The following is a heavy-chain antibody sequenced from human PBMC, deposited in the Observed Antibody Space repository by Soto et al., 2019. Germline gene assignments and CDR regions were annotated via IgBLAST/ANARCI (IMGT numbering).Heavy chain of an antibody. J-gene: IGHJ4*02. Sequence: EVQLVESGGGLVKPGGSLRLSCAASGFTFSSYSMNWVRQAPGKGLEWVSAISSSSSYIYYADSVKGRFTISRDNAKNSLYLQMNSLRAEDTAVYSCASALEWLSYFAYWGQGTLVTVSS. CDR3: ASALEWLSYFAY. CDR2: ISSSSSYI. CDR1: GFTFSSYS. V-gene: IGHV3-21*01. D-gene: IGHD3-3*01.